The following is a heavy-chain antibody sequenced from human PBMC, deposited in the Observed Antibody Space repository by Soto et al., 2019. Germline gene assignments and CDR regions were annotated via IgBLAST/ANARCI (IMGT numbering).Heavy chain of an antibody. D-gene: IGHD3-10*01. J-gene: IGHJ6*02. CDR2: INHSGTS. CDR1: GGSFSGYY. V-gene: IGHV4-34*01. CDR3: ARKSTMAVRGLFRYHSYGLDV. Sequence: PSETLSLTCAVYGGSFSGYYWNWIRQSPGKGLECIGEINHSGTSNYNPSLNSRVAISVDTSKNQFSLQLRYVTAADTAVYYCARKSTMAVRGLFRYHSYGLDVWGQGTTVPSP.